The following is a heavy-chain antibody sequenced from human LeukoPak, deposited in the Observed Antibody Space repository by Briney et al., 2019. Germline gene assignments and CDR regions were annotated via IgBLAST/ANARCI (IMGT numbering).Heavy chain of an antibody. CDR1: GFTFSSYS. D-gene: IGHD3-22*01. CDR2: ISSSSSYI. J-gene: IGHJ4*02. V-gene: IGHV3-21*01. Sequence: GGSLRLSCAASGFTFSSYSMNWVRQAPGKGREWVSSISSSSSYIYYADSVKGRFTISRDNAKNSLYLQLNSLRAEDTAVYYCARDLPLNNYYDSSGYYDYWGQGTLVTVSS. CDR3: ARDLPLNNYYDSSGYYDY.